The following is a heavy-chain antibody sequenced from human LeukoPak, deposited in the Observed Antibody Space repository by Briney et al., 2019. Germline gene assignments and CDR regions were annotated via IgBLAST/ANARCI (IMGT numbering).Heavy chain of an antibody. CDR3: ARDFDSSGYYYYYGMDV. Sequence: ASVKVSCKASGYTFTSYGISWVRQAPGQGLEWMGIINPSGGSTSYAQKFQGRVTMTRDTSTSTVYMELSSLRSEDTAVYYCARDFDSSGYYYYYGMDVWGQGTTVTVSS. CDR2: INPSGGST. CDR1: GYTFTSYG. J-gene: IGHJ6*02. V-gene: IGHV1-46*01. D-gene: IGHD3-22*01.